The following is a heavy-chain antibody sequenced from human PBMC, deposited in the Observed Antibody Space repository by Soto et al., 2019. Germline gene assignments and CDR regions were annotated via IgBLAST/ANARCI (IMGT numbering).Heavy chain of an antibody. CDR1: SGTISSSNW. CDR2: INQSGSP. V-gene: IGHV4-4*02. CDR3: AGLGMVAAHREFDP. J-gene: IGHJ5*02. Sequence: QVQLQESGPGLVKPSGTLSLTCAVSSGTISSSNWWTWVRQPPGKGLEWIGEINQSGSPNYNPSLGSRVTISVDKSKSQFFLKLSSVTAADTAIYYWAGLGMVAAHREFDPWGQGTLVTVSS. D-gene: IGHD2-15*01.